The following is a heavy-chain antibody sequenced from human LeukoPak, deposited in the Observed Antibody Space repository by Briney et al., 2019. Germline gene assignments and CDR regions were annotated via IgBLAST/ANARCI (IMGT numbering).Heavy chain of an antibody. CDR3: ARETVVVPAAMRSGGYYYYYMDV. V-gene: IGHV3-21*01. CDR1: GFTFSSYS. J-gene: IGHJ6*03. Sequence: PGGSLRLSCAASGFTFSSYSMNWVRQAPGKGLEWVSSISSSSSYIYYADSVKGRFTISRDNAKNSLYLQMNSLRAEDTAVYYCARETVVVPAAMRSGGYYYYYMDVWGKGTTVTVSS. D-gene: IGHD2-2*01. CDR2: ISSSSSYI.